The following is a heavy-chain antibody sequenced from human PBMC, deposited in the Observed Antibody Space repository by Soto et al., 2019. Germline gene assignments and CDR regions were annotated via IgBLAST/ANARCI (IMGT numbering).Heavy chain of an antibody. CDR2: IIPIFGTA. Sequence: GASVKVSCKASGGTFSSYAISCVRQAPGQGLEWMGGIIPIFGTANYAQKFQGRVTITADESTSTAYMELSSLRSEDTAVYYCATQTTVVRSYYYYGMDVWGQGTTVTVSS. CDR3: ATQTTVVRSYYYYGMDV. CDR1: GGTFSSYA. J-gene: IGHJ6*02. D-gene: IGHD4-17*01. V-gene: IGHV1-69*13.